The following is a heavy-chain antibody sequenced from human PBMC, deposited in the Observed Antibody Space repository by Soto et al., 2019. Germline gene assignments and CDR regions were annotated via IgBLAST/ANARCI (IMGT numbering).Heavy chain of an antibody. J-gene: IGHJ5*02. CDR3: ARSGYSYGRNWFDP. Sequence: EVQLVESGGGLVKPGGSLRLSCAASGFTFSSYSMNWVRQAPGKGLEWVSYISSTSSYIYYADSVKGRFTISRDNAKNSLYLQTNSLRAEDTAVYYCARSGYSYGRNWFDPWGQGTLVTVSS. CDR2: ISSTSSYI. D-gene: IGHD5-18*01. V-gene: IGHV3-21*01. CDR1: GFTFSSYS.